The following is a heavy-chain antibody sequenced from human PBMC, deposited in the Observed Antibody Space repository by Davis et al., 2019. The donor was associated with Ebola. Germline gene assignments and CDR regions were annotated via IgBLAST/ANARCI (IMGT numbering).Heavy chain of an antibody. CDR2: ISGTATTV. D-gene: IGHD5-24*01. V-gene: IGHV3-11*01. CDR3: AKTVGWLQQSGEEYFQS. Sequence: GESLKISCAASGFTFSDYYMSWIRQAPGRGLEWVSFISGTATTVSYADSVRGRFTISRDNAKNSLYLQMHSLRAEDTAVYYCAKTVGWLQQSGEEYFQSWGQGTLVTVSS. CDR1: GFTFSDYY. J-gene: IGHJ1*01.